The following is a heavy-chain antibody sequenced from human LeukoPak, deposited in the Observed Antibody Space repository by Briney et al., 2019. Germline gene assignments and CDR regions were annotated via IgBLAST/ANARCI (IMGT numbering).Heavy chain of an antibody. CDR3: AREEGYNWNYVGWFDP. V-gene: IGHV4-34*01. J-gene: IGHJ5*02. CDR1: GGSFSGYY. D-gene: IGHD1-7*01. Sequence: SETLSLTCAVYGGSFSGYYWSWIRQPPGKGLEGLGEINHSGSTNYNPSLKSRVTISVDTSKNQFSLKLSSATAADTAVYYCAREEGYNWNYVGWFDPWGQGTLVTVSS. CDR2: INHSGST.